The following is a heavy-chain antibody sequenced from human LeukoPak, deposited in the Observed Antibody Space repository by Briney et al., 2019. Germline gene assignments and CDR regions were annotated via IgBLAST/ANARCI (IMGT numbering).Heavy chain of an antibody. V-gene: IGHV3-30*02. Sequence: GGSLRLSCTASGFTFSSSGMNWVRQAPGKGLEWVAFIRFDGSTQYYADSVKGRFTVSRDNSKNTLYLQMNSLRDEDTAVYYCATETRGSYSEYWGQGTLLTVSS. D-gene: IGHD1-26*01. CDR2: IRFDGSTQ. J-gene: IGHJ4*01. CDR1: GFTFSSSG. CDR3: ATETRGSYSEY.